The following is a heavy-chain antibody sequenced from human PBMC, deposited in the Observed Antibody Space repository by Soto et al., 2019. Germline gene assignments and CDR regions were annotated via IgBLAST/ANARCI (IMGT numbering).Heavy chain of an antibody. D-gene: IGHD4-17*01. V-gene: IGHV4-59*08. CDR1: GGSISSYY. J-gene: IGHJ4*02. CDR3: ARHGTTVTYFDY. Sequence: SETLSLTCTVSGGSISSYYWSWIRQPPGKGLEWIGYIYYSGSTNYNPSLKSRVTISVDTSKNQFSLKLSSVTAADTAVYYCARHGTTVTYFDYWGQGTLVTVSS. CDR2: IYYSGST.